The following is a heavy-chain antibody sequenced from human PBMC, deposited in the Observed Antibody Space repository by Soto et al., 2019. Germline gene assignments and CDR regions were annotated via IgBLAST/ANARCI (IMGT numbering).Heavy chain of an antibody. Sequence: SETLSLTCTVSGGSISSYYRSWIRQPPGKGLEWIGYIYYSGSTNYNPSLKSRVTISVDTSKNQFSLKLSSVTAADTAVYYCARHILWFGELLNWFDPWGQGTLVTVSS. J-gene: IGHJ5*02. D-gene: IGHD3-10*01. CDR2: IYYSGST. V-gene: IGHV4-59*08. CDR3: ARHILWFGELLNWFDP. CDR1: GGSISSYY.